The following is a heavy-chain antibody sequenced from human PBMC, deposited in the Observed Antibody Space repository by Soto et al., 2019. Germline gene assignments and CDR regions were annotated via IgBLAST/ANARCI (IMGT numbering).Heavy chain of an antibody. V-gene: IGHV4-34*01. Sequence: QVQLQQWGAGPLRPLETLSLTCGVSGGSFSGYYWAWIRQSPGKGLEWIGEINERGSINYNPSLKSRVSISVDTSKNHYSPNMTSVTAADTAVYYCARESHDILTGPPWVWYFDLWGRGTLVTVSS. CDR1: GGSFSGYY. CDR3: ARESHDILTGPPWVWYFDL. J-gene: IGHJ2*01. D-gene: IGHD3-9*01. CDR2: INERGSI.